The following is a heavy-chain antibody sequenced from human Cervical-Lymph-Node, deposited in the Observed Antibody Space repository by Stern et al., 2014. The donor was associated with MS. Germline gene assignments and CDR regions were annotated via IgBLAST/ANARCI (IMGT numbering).Heavy chain of an antibody. V-gene: IGHV3-33*01. CDR3: ARGPPYYFDY. J-gene: IGHJ4*02. CDR1: GFTFSSYG. Sequence: VQLMQSGGGVVQPGRSLRLSCAASGFTFSSYGMHWVRQAPGKGLEWVAVIWYDGSNKYYADSVKGRFTISRDNSKNTLYLHMNSLRAEDTAVYYCARGPPYYFDYWGQGTLVTVSS. CDR2: IWYDGSNK.